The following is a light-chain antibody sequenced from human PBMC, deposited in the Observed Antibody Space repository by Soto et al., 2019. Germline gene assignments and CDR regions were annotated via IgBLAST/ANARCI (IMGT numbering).Light chain of an antibody. Sequence: IRMIKSQSSLSASVGDRVTITCRASQSINNYLNWYQQKPGKAPNLLIYAASSLQSGVPSRFSGSGSGTDFTLTISSLQPEDCATYYCQQSYRIPAFGPGTKVDIK. J-gene: IGKJ3*01. V-gene: IGKV1-39*01. CDR2: AAS. CDR3: QQSYRIPA. CDR1: QSINNY.